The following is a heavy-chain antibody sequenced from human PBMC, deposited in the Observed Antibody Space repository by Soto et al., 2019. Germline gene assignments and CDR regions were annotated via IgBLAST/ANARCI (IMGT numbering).Heavy chain of an antibody. CDR1: GFTFSTYA. J-gene: IGHJ4*02. CDR3: AKIMATSATGH. D-gene: IGHD2-15*01. Sequence: LRLSCTPSGFTFSTYAMNWVRQAPGKGLEWVSAISADGFGTYYAASVKGRFTVSRDNSKNTLYLQMNSLRVEDTAVYYCAKIMATSATGHWGQGTLVTVSS. V-gene: IGHV3-23*01. CDR2: ISADGFGT.